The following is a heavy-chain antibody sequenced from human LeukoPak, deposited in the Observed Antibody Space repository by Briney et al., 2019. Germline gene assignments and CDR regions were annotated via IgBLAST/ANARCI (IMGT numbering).Heavy chain of an antibody. Sequence: GGSLRLSCAASGYTFSGYGMHWVRQAPGKGLEWVALISFDGSNQYYADSVKGRFTISRDNSKNTLYLQMSSLRAEDTAVYYCAKPPEVGATVAYFDYWGQGTLVTVSS. CDR2: ISFDGSNQ. V-gene: IGHV3-30*18. CDR1: GYTFSGYG. D-gene: IGHD1-26*01. J-gene: IGHJ4*02. CDR3: AKPPEVGATVAYFDY.